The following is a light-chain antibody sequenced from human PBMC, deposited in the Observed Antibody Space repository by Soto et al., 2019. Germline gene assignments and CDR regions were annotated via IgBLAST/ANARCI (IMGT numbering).Light chain of an antibody. CDR3: EQFDDLRGT. CDR1: HDIKKY. J-gene: IGKJ4*01. V-gene: IGKV1-33*01. Sequence: DIQMTQSPSSLSASVGERVTITCQASHDIKKYLNRYQQKAHKVPKLLIHDASTLATGLPSRFTGSVSATDFTVTNNGLQPEDVGTSYCEQFDDLRGTVGGVTKLDIK. CDR2: DAS.